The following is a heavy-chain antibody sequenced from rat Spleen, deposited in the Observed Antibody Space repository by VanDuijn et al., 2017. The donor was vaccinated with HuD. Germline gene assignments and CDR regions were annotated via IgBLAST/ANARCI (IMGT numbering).Heavy chain of an antibody. CDR2: FPNGGPNT. Sequence: EVQLVESGGGLVQPGRSLKLSCVASGFTFNTYWMTWIRQAPGKGLEWVASFPNGGPNTYYSDSVKDRLTISRDNEKSTLNLQMVSLRSEDKATYYCARHNSGYYFDYWGQGVMVTVSS. J-gene: IGHJ2*01. D-gene: IGHD4-3*01. CDR3: ARHNSGYYFDY. CDR1: GFTFNTYW. V-gene: IGHV5-31*01.